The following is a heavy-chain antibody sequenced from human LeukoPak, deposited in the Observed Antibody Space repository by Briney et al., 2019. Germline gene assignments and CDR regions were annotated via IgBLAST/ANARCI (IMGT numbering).Heavy chain of an antibody. Sequence: SETLSLTCTVSGGSISSYYWSWIRQPPGKGLEWIGEINHSGSTNYNPSLKSRVTISVDTSKNQFSLKLSSVTAADAAVYYCARQGFDYWGQGTLVTVSS. CDR3: ARQGFDY. CDR1: GGSISSYY. J-gene: IGHJ4*02. V-gene: IGHV4-34*01. CDR2: INHSGST.